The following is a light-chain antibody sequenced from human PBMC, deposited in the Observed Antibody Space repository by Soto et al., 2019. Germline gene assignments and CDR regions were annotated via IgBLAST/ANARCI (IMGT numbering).Light chain of an antibody. CDR3: QTWGTGIRV. CDR2: LNSDGSH. Sequence: QLVLTQSPSASASLGASVKLTCTLSSGHSSYAIAWHQQQPEKGPRYLMKLNSDGSHSKGDGIPDRFSGSSSGAERYLTISSLQSEDEADYYCQTWGTGIRVFGTGTKGTVL. CDR1: SGHSSYA. V-gene: IGLV4-69*01. J-gene: IGLJ1*01.